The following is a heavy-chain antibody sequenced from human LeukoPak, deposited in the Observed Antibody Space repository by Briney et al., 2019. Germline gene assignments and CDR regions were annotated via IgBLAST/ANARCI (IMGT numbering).Heavy chain of an antibody. CDR3: AREGDFGVVIPTDAFDI. D-gene: IGHD3-3*01. Sequence: PGGSLRLSCAASGFTFSSYAMHWVRQAPGKGLEWVAVISYDGSNKYYADSVKGRFTISRDNSKNTLYLQMNSLRAEDTAVYYCAREGDFGVVIPTDAFDIWGQGTMVTVSS. J-gene: IGHJ3*02. CDR1: GFTFSSYA. V-gene: IGHV3-30*04. CDR2: ISYDGSNK.